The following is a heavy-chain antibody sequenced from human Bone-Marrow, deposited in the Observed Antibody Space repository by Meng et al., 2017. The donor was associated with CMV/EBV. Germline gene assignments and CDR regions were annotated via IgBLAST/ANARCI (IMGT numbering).Heavy chain of an antibody. D-gene: IGHD3-10*01. CDR3: ARDQGPPGSLRFDY. V-gene: IGHV1-2*02. CDR2: INPNSGGT. Sequence: ASVKVSCKASGYTFTGYYMHWVRQAPGQGLEWMGWINPNSGGTNYAQKFQGRVTMTRDTSISTAYMELSRLRSDDTAVYYCARDQGPPGSLRFDYWGQGTLVTVSS. J-gene: IGHJ4*02. CDR1: GYTFTGYY.